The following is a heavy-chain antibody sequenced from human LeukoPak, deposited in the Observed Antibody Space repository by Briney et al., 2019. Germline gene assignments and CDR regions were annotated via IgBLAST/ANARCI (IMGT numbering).Heavy chain of an antibody. Sequence: SETLSLTCSVSGGSISSSTYYWSWIRQPPGKGLEWIGYIYYSGSTNYNPSLKSRVTISLDTSKNQFSLKLSSVTAADTAVYYCARRRGDFWSNFYAFDSWGQGTLVTVTS. CDR2: IYYSGST. CDR1: GGSISSSTYY. V-gene: IGHV4-61*05. D-gene: IGHD3-3*01. CDR3: ARRRGDFWSNFYAFDS. J-gene: IGHJ4*02.